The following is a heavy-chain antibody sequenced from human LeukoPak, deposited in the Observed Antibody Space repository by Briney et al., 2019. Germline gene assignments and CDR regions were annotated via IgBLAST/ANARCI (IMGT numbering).Heavy chain of an antibody. V-gene: IGHV4-61*02. CDR3: ASSKDGRIAAAQFDY. CDR2: IYTSGST. J-gene: IGHJ4*02. Sequence: SQTLSLTCTVSGGSISSGSYYWSWIRQPAGKGLEWIGRIYTSGSTNYNPSLKGRVTISVDTSKNQFSLKLSSVTAADTAVYYCASSKDGRIAAAQFDYWGQGTLVTVSS. D-gene: IGHD6-13*01. CDR1: GGSISSGSYY.